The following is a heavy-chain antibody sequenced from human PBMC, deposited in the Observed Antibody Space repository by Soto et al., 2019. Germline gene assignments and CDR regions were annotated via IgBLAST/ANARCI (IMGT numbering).Heavy chain of an antibody. Sequence: GGSLILSCAASEFNFNHYAMSWVRQAPGKGLEWVSIIIANGGTFYADSAKGRVTISRDHSKNTVYLQMSSLRVEDTAIYYCAKDSTVAAEPSSVILFYYWGQGARVTVSS. D-gene: IGHD4-17*01. CDR1: EFNFNHYA. V-gene: IGHV3-23*01. CDR2: IIANGGT. CDR3: AKDSTVAAEPSSVILFYY. J-gene: IGHJ4*02.